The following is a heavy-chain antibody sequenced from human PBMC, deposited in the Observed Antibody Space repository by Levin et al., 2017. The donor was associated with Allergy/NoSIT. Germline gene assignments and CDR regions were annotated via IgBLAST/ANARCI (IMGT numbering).Heavy chain of an antibody. V-gene: IGHV3-23*01. D-gene: IGHD6-19*01. CDR3: AKGQPGNGLYPTYFDS. J-gene: IGHJ4*02. Sequence: GGSLRLSCAASGITFSSFSDHAMTWVRQAPGKGLEWISALTGSGSGTFYADSVKGRFTISRDNSKNTLYLQMNGLRAEDTAVYFCAKGQPGNGLYPTYFDSWGQGTLVTVSS. CDR2: LTGSGSGT. CDR1: GITFSSFSDHA.